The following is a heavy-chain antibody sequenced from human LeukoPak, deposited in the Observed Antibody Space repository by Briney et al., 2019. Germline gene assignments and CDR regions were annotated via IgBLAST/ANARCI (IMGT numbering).Heavy chain of an antibody. J-gene: IGHJ4*02. D-gene: IGHD3-22*01. CDR3: ARAVSLYYDSSGYYYIDY. Sequence: GGSLRLSSAASGFTFSSYWMHWVRQAPGKGLVWVSRINSDGSSTSYADSVKGRFTISRDNAKNTLYLQMNSLRAEDTAVYYCARAVSLYYDSSGYYYIDYWGQGTLVTVSS. V-gene: IGHV3-74*01. CDR1: GFTFSSYW. CDR2: INSDGSST.